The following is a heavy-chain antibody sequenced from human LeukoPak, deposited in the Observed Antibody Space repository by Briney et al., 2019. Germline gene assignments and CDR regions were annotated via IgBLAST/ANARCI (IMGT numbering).Heavy chain of an antibody. V-gene: IGHV3-30*04. Sequence: GGSLRLSCAASGFTLSSYDMNLVRQGPGMGLEWVAIISYDGRNKHYADSVKGRFTISRDNSKNTQYLQMNSLRAEDTAVYYCSGGSPHRHYYYMYVWGKGTTVTVSS. CDR1: GFTLSSYD. CDR3: SGGSPHRHYYYMYV. D-gene: IGHD2-15*01. CDR2: ISYDGRNK. J-gene: IGHJ6*03.